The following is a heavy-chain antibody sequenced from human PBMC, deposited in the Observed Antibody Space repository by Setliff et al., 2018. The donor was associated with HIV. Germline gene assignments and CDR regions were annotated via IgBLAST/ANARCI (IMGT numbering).Heavy chain of an antibody. CDR1: GFTFSTYP. D-gene: IGHD6-13*01. V-gene: IGHV3-23*01. J-gene: IGHJ6*02. Sequence: PGGSLRLSCAASGFTFSTYPMSWVRQAPGKGLEWVSGISGSGGSTYYADSVKGRFTISRDNSKNTLYLQMNSLRAEDTAVYYCARDCRVGWVFTYGMDVWGQGTLVTVSS. CDR2: ISGSGGST. CDR3: ARDCRVGWVFTYGMDV.